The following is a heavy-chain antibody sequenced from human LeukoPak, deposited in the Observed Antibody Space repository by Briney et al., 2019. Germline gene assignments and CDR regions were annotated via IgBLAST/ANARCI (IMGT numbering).Heavy chain of an antibody. V-gene: IGHV1-46*01. D-gene: IGHD3-10*01. CDR1: GYTFTSYY. Sequence: ASVKVSCKASGYTFTSYYMHWVRQAPGQGLEWMGIINPSGVSASYAQKFQGRGTMIRDTSTSTVYMELRRLRSEDTAVYYCARGVRIEGSGSYEGPFFDYWGQGTLVTASS. J-gene: IGHJ4*02. CDR2: INPSGVSA. CDR3: ARGVRIEGSGSYEGPFFDY.